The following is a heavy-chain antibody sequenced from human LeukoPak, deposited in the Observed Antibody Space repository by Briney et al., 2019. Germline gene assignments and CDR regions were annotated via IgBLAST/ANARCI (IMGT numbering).Heavy chain of an antibody. V-gene: IGHV3-23*01. J-gene: IGHJ5*02. CDR2: ISDNGVST. CDR1: AFTFSSYA. Sequence: PGGSLRLSCAVSAFTFSSYAMCWVRQAPGKGLEWVSTISDNGVSTYYADSVKGRFTISRDNSKNMMYLQMNSLRAEDTALYYCARAGSGSFYTWFDPWGQGTLVTVSS. CDR3: ARAGSGSFYTWFDP. D-gene: IGHD3-10*01.